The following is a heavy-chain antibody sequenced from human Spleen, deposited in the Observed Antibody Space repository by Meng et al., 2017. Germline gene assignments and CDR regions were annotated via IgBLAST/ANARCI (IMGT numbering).Heavy chain of an antibody. V-gene: IGHV1-69*04. CDR2: INCNNGGT. CDR1: GVIFSSRA. CDR3: AREQSPGHFDY. J-gene: IGHJ4*02. Sequence: QVQLVQSGAEVKNPGSSVKVSCKASGVIFSSRAISWVRQAPGQGLEWLATINCNNGGTNYAQRFQGRVTLTRDTPTSTVYMELSSLGYEDTAVYYCAREQSPGHFDYLGQGILVTVSS. D-gene: IGHD4-11*01.